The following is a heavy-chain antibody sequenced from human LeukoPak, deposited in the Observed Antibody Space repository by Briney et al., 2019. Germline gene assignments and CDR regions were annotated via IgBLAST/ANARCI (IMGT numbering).Heavy chain of an antibody. CDR2: ISAYNGNT. J-gene: IGHJ6*03. Sequence: ASVKVSCKASGYTFTGYYMHWVRQAPGQGLEWMGWISAYNGNTNYAQKLQGRVTMTTDTSTSTAYMELRSLRSDDTAVYYCARAGSSGWYFNYYYYMDVWGKGTTVTVSS. CDR1: GYTFTGYY. D-gene: IGHD6-19*01. CDR3: ARAGSSGWYFNYYYYMDV. V-gene: IGHV1-18*04.